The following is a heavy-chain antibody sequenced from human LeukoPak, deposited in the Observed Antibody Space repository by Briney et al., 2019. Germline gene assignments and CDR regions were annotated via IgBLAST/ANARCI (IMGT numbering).Heavy chain of an antibody. V-gene: IGHV3-30*02. CDR3: AKDRGDLPPYFDY. CDR2: K. D-gene: IGHD2-21*02. J-gene: IGHJ4*02. Sequence: GGSLRLSCAASGFTFSSYAMHWVRQAPGKGLEWVAFKNYADSVKGRFTISRDKSKNTLHLQMNSLRAEDTAVYYCAKDRGDLPPYFDYWGQGTLVTVSS. CDR1: GFTFSSYA.